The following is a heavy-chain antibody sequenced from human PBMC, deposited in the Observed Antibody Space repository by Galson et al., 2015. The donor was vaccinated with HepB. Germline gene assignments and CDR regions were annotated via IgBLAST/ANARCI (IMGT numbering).Heavy chain of an antibody. J-gene: IGHJ3*02. CDR3: ARDSDTSGHYDTFDI. CDR2: IWHNGSDT. V-gene: IGHV3-33*01. CDR1: EFNHSNYG. D-gene: IGHD6-19*01. Sequence: SLRLSCAASEFNHSNYGLHGVRQPPRKGLEWVAVIWHNGSDTSPAEAVEGRVTISRDNYKNTGSPPMNSLRADDTAVYYCARDSDTSGHYDTFDIWGQGTMVPVSS.